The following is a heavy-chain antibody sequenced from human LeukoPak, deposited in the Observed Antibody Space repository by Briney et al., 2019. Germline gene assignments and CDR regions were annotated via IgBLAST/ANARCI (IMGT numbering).Heavy chain of an antibody. Sequence: GSLRLSCAASGFTFSDHYMGWIRQPPGKGLEWIGYIYYSGSTNYNPSLKSRVTISVDTSKNQFSLKLSSVTAADTAVYYCARAYYYGSGSYAFDIWGQGTMVTVSS. CDR3: ARAYYYGSGSYAFDI. CDR2: IYYSGST. J-gene: IGHJ3*02. V-gene: IGHV4-59*11. CDR1: GFTFSDHY. D-gene: IGHD3-10*01.